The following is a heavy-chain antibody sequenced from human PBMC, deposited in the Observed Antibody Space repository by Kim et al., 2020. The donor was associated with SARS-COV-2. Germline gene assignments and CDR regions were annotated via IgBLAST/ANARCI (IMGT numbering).Heavy chain of an antibody. CDR3: ARDILLAVAGKGRNWFDP. CDR1: GYSISSGYY. CDR2: IYHSGST. D-gene: IGHD6-19*01. J-gene: IGHJ5*02. V-gene: IGHV4-38-2*02. Sequence: SETLSHTCTVSGYSISSGYYWGWIRQPPGKGLEWIGSIYHSGSTYYNPSLKSRVTISVDTSKNQFSLKLSSVTAADTAVYYCARDILLAVAGKGRNWFDP.